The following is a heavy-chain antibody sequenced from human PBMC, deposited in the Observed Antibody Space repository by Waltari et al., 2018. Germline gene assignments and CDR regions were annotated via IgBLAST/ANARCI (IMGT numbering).Heavy chain of an antibody. D-gene: IGHD6-6*01. CDR1: GFTFSTYA. J-gene: IGHJ4*02. V-gene: IGHV3-23*01. Sequence: EVQVLESGGGLVQPGGSLRLSCAASGFTFSTYAMGWVRQAPGKGLEWLSAIKDAGGWISHADSGRGRLTISRDNSKNILYLQMNDLRVEDTAIYYCAKYANPSSYLDYWGQGTLVSVSS. CDR3: AKYANPSSYLDY. CDR2: IKDAGGWI.